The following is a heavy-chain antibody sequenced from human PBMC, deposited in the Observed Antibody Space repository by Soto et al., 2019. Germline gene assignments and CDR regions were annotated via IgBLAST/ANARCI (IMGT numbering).Heavy chain of an antibody. V-gene: IGHV4-59*08. CDR2: IYYSGST. J-gene: IGHJ6*02. Sequence: QVQLQESGPGLVKPSETLSLTCTVSGGSISSYYWSWIRQPPGKGLEWIGYIYYSGSTNYNPSLKSRVTISVDTLKNQFSLKLSSVTAADTAVYYCARHRGIAAAATNEVYYGMDVWGQGTTVTVSS. D-gene: IGHD6-13*01. CDR1: GGSISSYY. CDR3: ARHRGIAAAATNEVYYGMDV.